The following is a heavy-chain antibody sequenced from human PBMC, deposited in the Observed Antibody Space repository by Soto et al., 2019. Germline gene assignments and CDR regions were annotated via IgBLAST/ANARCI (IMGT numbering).Heavy chain of an antibody. CDR2: ISYDGSNK. CDR3: AKGWFDP. V-gene: IGHV3-30*18. CDR1: GFTFSRYG. Sequence: QVQLVESGGGVVQPGRSLRLSCAASGFTFSRYGMHWVRQAPGKGLEWVAVISYDGSNKYYADSVKGRFTISRDNSKNTLYLQMNSLRAEDTDVYYCAKGWFDPWGQGTLVTVSS. J-gene: IGHJ5*02.